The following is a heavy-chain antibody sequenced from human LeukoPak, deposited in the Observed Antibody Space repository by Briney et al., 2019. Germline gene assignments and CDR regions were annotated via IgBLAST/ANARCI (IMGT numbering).Heavy chain of an antibody. Sequence: SETLSLTCAVSSFSISSGYYWGWIRQPPGKGLEGIGKIFRSGSTYHNRSLKSRVTILVDTSKNQFSLNLTSVNAADTAVSYCARGGPEVTGAMGGFDYWGQGTLVTVSS. J-gene: IGHJ4*02. CDR2: IFRSGST. CDR3: ARGGPEVTGAMGGFDY. CDR1: SFSISSGYY. V-gene: IGHV4-38-2*01. D-gene: IGHD2-2*01.